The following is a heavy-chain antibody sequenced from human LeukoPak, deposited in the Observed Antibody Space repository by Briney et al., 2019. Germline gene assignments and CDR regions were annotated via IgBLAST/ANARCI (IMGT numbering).Heavy chain of an antibody. CDR1: GFPLISNY. D-gene: IGHD3-10*01. CDR3: ARERGSGTYYLDY. V-gene: IGHV3-53*01. Sequence: PGGSLRLSWAGSGFPLISNYMSWVRQAPGKGLEGVSVIYSSGSTYYAGSVKGRFTISRDSSRNTLYLQMSSLRAEDTAVYYCARERGSGTYYLDYWGQGTLVTVSS. J-gene: IGHJ4*02. CDR2: IYSSGST.